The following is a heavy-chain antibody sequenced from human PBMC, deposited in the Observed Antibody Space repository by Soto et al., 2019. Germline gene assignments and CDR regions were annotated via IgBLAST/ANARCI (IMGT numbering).Heavy chain of an antibody. CDR1: GYTFTSYD. CDR3: ARDRLGYCSGVSGYGNWFDP. J-gene: IGHJ5*02. Sequence: QVQLVQSGAEVKKPGASVKVSCKASGYTFTSYDINWVRQATGQGLERMGWMNPNSGNTGYAQKFQGRVTMTRNTSISTAYMELSSLRSEDTAVYYCARDRLGYCSGVSGYGNWFDPWGQGTLVTVSS. D-gene: IGHD2-15*01. V-gene: IGHV1-8*01. CDR2: MNPNSGNT.